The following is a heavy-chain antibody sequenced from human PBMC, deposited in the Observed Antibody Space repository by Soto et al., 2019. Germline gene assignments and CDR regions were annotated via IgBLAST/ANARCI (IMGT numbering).Heavy chain of an antibody. J-gene: IGHJ5*02. CDR2: ISFSSTTL. V-gene: IGHV3-48*01. CDR3: AREYCSSTSCLNWFDP. D-gene: IGHD2-2*01. Sequence: GGSLRLSCAASGFTFSSYTMNWVRQAPGKGLDWVSYISFSSTTLYYADSVKGRFTISRDNAKNSLYLQMNSLRAEDTAVYYCAREYCSSTSCLNWFDPWGQGTLVTVSS. CDR1: GFTFSSYT.